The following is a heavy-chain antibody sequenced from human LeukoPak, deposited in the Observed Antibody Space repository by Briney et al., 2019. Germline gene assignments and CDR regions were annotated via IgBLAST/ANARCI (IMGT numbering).Heavy chain of an antibody. CDR2: ISGSGGST. D-gene: IGHD2-15*01. V-gene: IGHV3-23*01. CDR1: GFTFSSYA. CDR3: ARCRGGSCYSSGYFDS. J-gene: IGHJ4*02. Sequence: PGGSLRLSCAASGFTFSSYAMSWVRQAPGKGLEWVSAISGSGGSTYYADSVKGRFTISRDNAKNSLFLQVDSLRAEDTAVFYCARCRGGSCYSSGYFDSWGQGTLVTVSS.